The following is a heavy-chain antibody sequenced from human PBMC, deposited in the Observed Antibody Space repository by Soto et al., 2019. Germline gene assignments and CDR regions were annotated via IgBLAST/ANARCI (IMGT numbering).Heavy chain of an antibody. J-gene: IGHJ6*03. D-gene: IGHD2-2*01. CDR2: MNPNSGNT. CDR1: GYTFTSYD. Sequence: ASVKVSCKASGYTFTSYDINWVRQATGQGLEWMGWMNPNSGNTGYAQKFQGRVTMTRNTSISTAYMELSSLRSEDTAVYYCARGYCSSTSDSGQLLCGDYYYYYMDVWGKGTTVTVSS. CDR3: ARGYCSSTSDSGQLLCGDYYYYYMDV. V-gene: IGHV1-8*01.